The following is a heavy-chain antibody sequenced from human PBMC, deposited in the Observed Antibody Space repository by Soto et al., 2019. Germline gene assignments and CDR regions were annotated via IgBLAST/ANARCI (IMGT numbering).Heavy chain of an antibody. CDR3: ARLIKLHCSSTSCYGWEDYYYYMDV. Sequence: SETLSLTCTVSGGSISSYYWSWIRQPPGKGLEWIGYIYYSGSTNYNPSLKSRVTISVDTSKNQFSLKLSSVTAADTAVYYCARLIKLHCSSTSCYGWEDYYYYMDVWGKGTTVTVSS. V-gene: IGHV4-59*08. CDR1: GGSISSYY. D-gene: IGHD2-2*01. J-gene: IGHJ6*03. CDR2: IYYSGST.